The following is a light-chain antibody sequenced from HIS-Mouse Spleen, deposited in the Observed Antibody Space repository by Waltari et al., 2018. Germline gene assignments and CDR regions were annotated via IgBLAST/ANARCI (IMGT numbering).Light chain of an antibody. CDR1: IANIGSNT. CDR3: AAWDDSLNGYYV. J-gene: IGLJ1*01. Sequence: QSVLTQPPSASGTPGQRVPISCSGSIANIGSNTVNWYQQLPGTAPKPLIYSNNQRPSGVPDRFSGSKSGTSASLAISGLQSEDEADYYCAAWDDSLNGYYVFGTGTKVTVL. CDR2: SNN. V-gene: IGLV1-44*01.